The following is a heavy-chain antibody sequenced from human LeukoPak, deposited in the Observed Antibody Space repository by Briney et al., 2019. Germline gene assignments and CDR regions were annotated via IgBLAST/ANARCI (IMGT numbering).Heavy chain of an antibody. CDR2: ISSSGSTI. J-gene: IGHJ4*02. CDR1: GFTFSDYY. Sequence: PGGSLRHSCAASGFTFSDYYMSWIRQAPGKGLEWVSYISSSGSTIYYADSVKGRFTISRDNAKNSLYLQMNSLRAEDTAVYYCAREGRYYDFWSGYYTGMGFDYWGQGTLVTVSS. D-gene: IGHD3-3*01. V-gene: IGHV3-11*01. CDR3: AREGRYYDFWSGYYTGMGFDY.